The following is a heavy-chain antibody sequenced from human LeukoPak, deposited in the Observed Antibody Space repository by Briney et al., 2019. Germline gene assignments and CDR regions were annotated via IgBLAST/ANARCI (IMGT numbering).Heavy chain of an antibody. CDR1: GYSFTSYW. CDR2: IYPGDSDT. J-gene: IGHJ4*02. V-gene: IGHV5-51*01. D-gene: IGHD3-22*01. CDR3: ARPHYYDSRGLNTDY. Sequence: GESLQISCQGSGYSFTSYWIGWVRQMPGKGLGWRGIIYPGDSDTRYSPSFQGQVTISADKSISTAYLQWSSLKASDTAMYYCARPHYYDSRGLNTDYWGQGTLVTVSS.